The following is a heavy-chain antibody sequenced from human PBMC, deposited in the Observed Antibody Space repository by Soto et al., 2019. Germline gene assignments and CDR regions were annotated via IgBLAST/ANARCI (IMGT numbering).Heavy chain of an antibody. CDR2: ISAYNGNT. Sequence: ASVKVYCKASGYTFTSYGISWVRQATGQGIEWMGWISAYNGNTNYAQKLQGRVTMTTDTSTSTAYMELRSLRSDDTAVYYCARTRVNCSGGSCRVNYYYYGMDVWGQGTTVTVSS. CDR1: GYTFTSYG. CDR3: ARTRVNCSGGSCRVNYYYYGMDV. D-gene: IGHD2-15*01. V-gene: IGHV1-18*01. J-gene: IGHJ6*02.